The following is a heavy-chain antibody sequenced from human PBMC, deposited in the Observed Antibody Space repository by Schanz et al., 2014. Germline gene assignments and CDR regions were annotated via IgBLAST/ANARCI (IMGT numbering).Heavy chain of an antibody. CDR2: INPNSGGT. CDR3: AREDYLDSSGYSCGY. V-gene: IGHV1-2*06. D-gene: IGHD3-22*01. CDR1: GYTFTSSG. Sequence: QVQLVQSGAEVKKPGASVKVSCKASGYTFTSSGFSWVRQAPGQGLEWMGRINPNSGGTNFAQKFQGRVTVTRDTSISTAYMELGSLRFDDTAVYYCAREDYLDSSGYSCGYWGQGTLVTVSS. J-gene: IGHJ4*02.